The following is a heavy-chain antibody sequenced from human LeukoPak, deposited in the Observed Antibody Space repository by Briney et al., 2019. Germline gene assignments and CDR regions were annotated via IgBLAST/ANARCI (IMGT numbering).Heavy chain of an antibody. V-gene: IGHV3-23*01. CDR2: LSGSGGST. J-gene: IGHJ6*02. CDR1: GFTFGMYA. D-gene: IGHD6-19*01. CDR3: ARGYSSGWYPDYYYYGMDV. Sequence: GGSLRLSCAASGFTFGMYAMSWVRQAPGKGLEWVSTLSGSGGSTYYADSVKGRFTISGDESKNTLSLQMNSLRDEDTAVYYCARGYSSGWYPDYYYYGMDVWGQGTTVTVSS.